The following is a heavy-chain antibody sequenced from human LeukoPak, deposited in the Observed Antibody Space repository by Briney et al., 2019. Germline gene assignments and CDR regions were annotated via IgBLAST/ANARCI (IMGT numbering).Heavy chain of an antibody. D-gene: IGHD6-19*01. J-gene: IGHJ5*02. V-gene: IGHV1-69*13. CDR1: GGTFSSYA. CDR2: IIPIFGTA. CDR3: ARAPKAVAGTCWFDP. Sequence: ASVKVSCKASGGTFSSYAISWVRQAPGQGLEWMGGIIPIFGTANYAQKFQGRVTITADESTSTAYMELSSLRSEDTAVYYCARAPKAVAGTCWFDPWGQGTLVTVSP.